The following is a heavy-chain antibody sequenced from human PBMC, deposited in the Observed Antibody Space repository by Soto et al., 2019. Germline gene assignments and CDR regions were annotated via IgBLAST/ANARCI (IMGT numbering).Heavy chain of an antibody. J-gene: IGHJ4*02. CDR2: ISGSGGIT. CDR1: GFTFSSFS. D-gene: IGHD3-22*01. V-gene: IGHV3-23*01. Sequence: EVALLESGGGLVQPGGSLRLSCAASGFTFSSFSMTWVRQAPGKGLEWVSGISGSGGITNYADSVKDRFTISRDNSKSTLFLQMHSLRAEDTAVYYCAKYGRDSSAWKADYGGQGTLVTVSS. CDR3: AKYGRDSSAWKADY.